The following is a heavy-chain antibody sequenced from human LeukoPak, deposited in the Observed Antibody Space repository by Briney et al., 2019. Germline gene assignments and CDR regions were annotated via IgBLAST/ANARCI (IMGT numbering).Heavy chain of an antibody. D-gene: IGHD6-6*01. J-gene: IGHJ4*02. Sequence: PSETLSLTCAVSGYSISSGYYWGWIRPPPGKGLEWIGSIYHSGRTYYNPSLKSRVTISVDTSKNQFSLKLSSVTAADTAVYYCARSSIAARGTPDYWGQGTLVTVSS. CDR2: IYHSGRT. V-gene: IGHV4-38-2*01. CDR1: GYSISSGYY. CDR3: ARSSIAARGTPDY.